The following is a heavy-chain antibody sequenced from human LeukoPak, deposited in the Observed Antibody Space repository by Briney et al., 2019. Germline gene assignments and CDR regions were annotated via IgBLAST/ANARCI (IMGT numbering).Heavy chain of an antibody. CDR3: ARGVGGSGSYYPVEFDY. J-gene: IGHJ4*02. CDR2: MNPNSGNT. V-gene: IGHV1-8*01. CDR1: GYTFTSYD. Sequence: ASVKVSCKASGYTFTSYDINRVRQATGQGLEWMGWMNPNSGNTGYAQKFQGRVTMTRNTSISTAYMELSSLRSEDTAVYYCARGVGGSGSYYPVEFDYWGQGTLVTVSS. D-gene: IGHD3-10*01.